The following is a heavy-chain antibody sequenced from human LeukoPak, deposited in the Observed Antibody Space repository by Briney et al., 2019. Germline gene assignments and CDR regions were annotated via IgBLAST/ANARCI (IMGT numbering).Heavy chain of an antibody. CDR2: INIGGST. Sequence: SETLSLTCTVSGGSISSGGYYWSWIRQHPGKGLEWIGYINIGGSTYYNPSLRGRLTISQDTSKNQFSLKLSSVTAADTAVYYCARAKWELHKGYYFDYWGQGTLVTVSS. CDR1: GGSISSGGYY. CDR3: ARAKWELHKGYYFDY. V-gene: IGHV4-31*03. J-gene: IGHJ4*02. D-gene: IGHD1-26*01.